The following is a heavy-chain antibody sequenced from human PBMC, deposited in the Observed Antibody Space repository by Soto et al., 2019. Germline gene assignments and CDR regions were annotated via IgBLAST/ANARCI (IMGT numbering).Heavy chain of an antibody. Sequence: PSETLSLTCTVSGGSISSYYWSWIRQPAGKGLEWIGRIYTSGSTNYNPSLKSRVTMSVDTSKNQFSLKLSSVTAADTAVYYCARMDYYDSSGYGLFDYWGQGTLVTVSS. CDR2: IYTSGST. J-gene: IGHJ4*02. CDR3: ARMDYYDSSGYGLFDY. CDR1: GGSISSYY. D-gene: IGHD3-22*01. V-gene: IGHV4-4*07.